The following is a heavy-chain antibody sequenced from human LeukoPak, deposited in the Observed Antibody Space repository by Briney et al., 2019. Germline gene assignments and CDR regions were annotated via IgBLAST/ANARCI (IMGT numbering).Heavy chain of an antibody. CDR1: GGSISSYY. J-gene: IGHJ6*02. CDR2: IYYSGST. CDR3: ARHPEGMDV. Sequence: SETLSLTCTVSGGSISSYYWSWIRQPPGKGLEWIGYIYYSGSTNYNPPLKSRVTISVDTSKNQFSLKLSSVTAADTAVYYCARHPEGMDVWGQGTTVTVSS. V-gene: IGHV4-59*08.